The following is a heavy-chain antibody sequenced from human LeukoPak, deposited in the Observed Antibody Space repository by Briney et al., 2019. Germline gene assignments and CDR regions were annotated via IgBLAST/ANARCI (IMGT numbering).Heavy chain of an antibody. CDR2: IYYSGST. Sequence: PSETLSLTCTVSGGSISSYYWSWIRQPPGKGLEWIGYIYYSGSTNYNPSLKSRVTISVDTSRNQFSLKLSPVTAADTDVYYCARGVVERSPGYYYYYGMDVWGKGTTVTVSS. CDR3: ARGVVERSPGYYYYYGMDV. J-gene: IGHJ6*04. CDR1: GGSISSYY. V-gene: IGHV4-59*01. D-gene: IGHD1-1*01.